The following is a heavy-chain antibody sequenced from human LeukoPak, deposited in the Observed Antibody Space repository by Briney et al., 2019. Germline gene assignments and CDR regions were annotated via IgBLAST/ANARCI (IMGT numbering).Heavy chain of an antibody. CDR2: TVGGGDGT. CDR3: ATSTAAAGTD. CDR1: GFTFSSTS. D-gene: IGHD6-13*01. Sequence: GGSLRLSCAASGFTFSSTSMSWVRQAPGKGLEWVAVTVGGGDGTYYADSVKGRFTISRDNAQNSLYLQMNSLRAEDTAIYYCATSTAAAGTDWGQGTLVTVSS. V-gene: IGHV3-23*01. J-gene: IGHJ4*02.